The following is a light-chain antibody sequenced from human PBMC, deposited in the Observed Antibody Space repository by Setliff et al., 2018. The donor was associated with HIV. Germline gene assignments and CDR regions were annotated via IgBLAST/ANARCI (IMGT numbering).Light chain of an antibody. V-gene: IGLV5-45*01. CDR3: MIWHSSAYV. Sequence: QLVLTQPASLSASPRASASLTCTLRSGINVGTYRIYWYQQKPGSPPQYLLRYKSGSDKQQGSGVPSRFSGSKDASANAGILLISGLQSEDEADYYCMIWHSSAYVFGTGTKVTVL. CDR1: SGINVGTYR. J-gene: IGLJ1*01. CDR2: YKSGSDK.